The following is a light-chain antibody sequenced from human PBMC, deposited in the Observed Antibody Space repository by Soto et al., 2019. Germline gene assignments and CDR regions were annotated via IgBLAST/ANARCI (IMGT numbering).Light chain of an antibody. V-gene: IGLV2-23*01. CDR2: EGS. CDR3: CSSAPSRTVV. CDR1: SSVIGSYRL. J-gene: IGLJ1*01. Sequence: QSVLTQPASVSGSPGQSITISCTGSSSVIGSYRLVSWYQCHPGKVPKLIIYEGSKRPSGVSNRFSGSEPGNTASLTISGLQAEDEADYYCCSSAPSRTVVFGTGTKVTVL.